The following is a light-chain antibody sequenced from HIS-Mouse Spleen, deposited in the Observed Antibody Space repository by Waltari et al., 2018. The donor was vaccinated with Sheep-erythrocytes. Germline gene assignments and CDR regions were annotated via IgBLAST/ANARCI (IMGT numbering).Light chain of an antibody. CDR1: SSDVGGYHY. J-gene: IGLJ1*01. V-gene: IGLV2-8*01. CDR3: SSYAGSNNYV. CDR2: EVS. Sequence: QSALTQPPSASGSPGQSVTIPCPGTSSDVGGYHYVHWYQQHPGKAPKLMIYEVSKRPSGVPDRFSGSKSGNTASLTVSGLQAEDEADYYCSSYAGSNNYVFGTGTKVTVL.